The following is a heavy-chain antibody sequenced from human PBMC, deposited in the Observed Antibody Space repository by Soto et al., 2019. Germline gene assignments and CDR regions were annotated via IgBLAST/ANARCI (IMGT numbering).Heavy chain of an antibody. J-gene: IGHJ4*02. CDR1: GYSFTSYW. D-gene: IGHD3-9*01. V-gene: IGHV5-51*01. CDR3: ARHATYYGILSGYYFDY. Sequence: PGESLKLSCKGSGYSFTSYWIAWVRQMPGKGLEWMAIINPGDSETKYSPSFQGQVTISADKSINTAYLQWSSLKASDTAMYYCARHATYYGILSGYYFDYWGQGTQVTVSS. CDR2: INPGDSET.